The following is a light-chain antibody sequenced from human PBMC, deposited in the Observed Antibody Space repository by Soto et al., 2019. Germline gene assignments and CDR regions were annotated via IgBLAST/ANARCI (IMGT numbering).Light chain of an antibody. CDR2: GVS. V-gene: IGKV3-15*01. CDR3: QQYNDWLWT. Sequence: EIVMTQSPATLSVSPGERATLSCRASQSVSNNLAWYQQKPGQAPRLLIYGVSSRATGIPARFSGRGSGTEFTLTISSLQSEDFAVYYCQQYNDWLWTFGQGTKVDIK. J-gene: IGKJ1*01. CDR1: QSVSNN.